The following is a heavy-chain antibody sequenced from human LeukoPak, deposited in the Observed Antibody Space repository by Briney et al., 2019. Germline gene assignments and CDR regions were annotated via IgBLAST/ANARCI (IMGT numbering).Heavy chain of an antibody. J-gene: IGHJ3*01. CDR1: GGLLSSNTYY. V-gene: IGHV4-39*01. D-gene: IGHD3-22*01. CDR3: ASPPSYYYETSGYSHDAFDL. CDR2: ISHSGSA. Sequence: PSETLSLTCTVSGGLLSSNTYYWGWIRQPPGKVLEWIGCISHSGSAYYNPSLKSRVSISVDTSMTQMSLKLSSVTASDTAVYYCASPPSYYYETSGYSHDAFDLWGQGTMITVSS.